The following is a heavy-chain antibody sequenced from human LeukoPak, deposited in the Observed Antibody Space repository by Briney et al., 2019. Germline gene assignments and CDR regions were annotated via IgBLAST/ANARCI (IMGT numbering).Heavy chain of an antibody. CDR2: ISGSGGST. CDR3: AKDHYYDSSGYCDY. J-gene: IGHJ4*02. CDR1: GFTFSSYG. Sequence: HPGGSLRLSCAASGFTFSSYGMSWVRQAPGKGLEWVSAISGSGGSTYYADSVKGRFTISRDNSKNTLYLQMNSLRAEDTAVYYCAKDHYYDSSGYCDYWGQGTLVTVSS. D-gene: IGHD3-22*01. V-gene: IGHV3-23*01.